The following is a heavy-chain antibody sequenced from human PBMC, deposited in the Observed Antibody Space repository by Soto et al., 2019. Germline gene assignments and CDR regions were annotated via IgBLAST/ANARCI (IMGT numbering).Heavy chain of an antibody. CDR1: GYTFTSYG. J-gene: IGHJ4*02. V-gene: IGHV1-18*01. Sequence: QVQLVQSGAEVKKPGASVKVSCKASGYTFTSYGISWVRQAPGQGLEWMGWISAYNGNTNYAQKLQGRVTMTTDTSASSGYMGLRSLRADDTAVYCCASESAGYCSGGSCYSGGDYWGQGTLVTVAS. D-gene: IGHD2-15*01. CDR2: ISAYNGNT. CDR3: ASESAGYCSGGSCYSGGDY.